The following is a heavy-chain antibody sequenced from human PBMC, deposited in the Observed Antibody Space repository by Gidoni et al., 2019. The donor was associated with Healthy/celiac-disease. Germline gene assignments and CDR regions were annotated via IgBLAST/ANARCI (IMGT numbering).Heavy chain of an antibody. D-gene: IGHD3-22*01. Sequence: QVQLVQSGAEVKKPGASVKVSCKASGYTFTSYYMHWVRQAPGQGLEWMGIINPSGGSTSYEKKFQGRFTMTRDTSTSTVYMELSSLRSDDTAVYYCARGLIPNYYDSSGSGGGYFDYWGQGTLVTVSS. CDR2: INPSGGST. V-gene: IGHV1-46*01. CDR3: ARGLIPNYYDSSGSGGGYFDY. CDR1: GYTFTSYY. J-gene: IGHJ4*02.